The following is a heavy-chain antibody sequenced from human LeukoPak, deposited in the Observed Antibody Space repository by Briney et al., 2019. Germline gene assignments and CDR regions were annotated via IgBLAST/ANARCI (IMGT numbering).Heavy chain of an antibody. D-gene: IGHD3-22*01. CDR1: GDSVSSNSAA. J-gene: IGHJ4*02. CDR2: TYYRSKWYN. CDR3: ARAGYYYDSSGYSRPLDY. Sequence: SQTLSLTCAISGDSVSSNSAAWNWIRQSPSRGLEWLGRTYYRSKWYNDYAVSVKSRITINPDTSKNQFSLQLSSVTAADTAVYYCARAGYYYDSSGYSRPLDYWGQGTLVTVSS. V-gene: IGHV6-1*01.